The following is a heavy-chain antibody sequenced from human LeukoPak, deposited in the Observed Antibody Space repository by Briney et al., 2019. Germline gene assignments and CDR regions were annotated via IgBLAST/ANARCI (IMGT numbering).Heavy chain of an antibody. CDR1: GGSISSYY. Sequence: PSETLSLTCTVSGGSISSYYWSWIRQPAGKGLEWIGRIYTSGSTNYNPSLKSRVTMSVDTSKNQFSLKLSSVTAADTAVYYCAREISPVDCSSTSCQDAFDIWGQGTMVTVSS. V-gene: IGHV4-4*07. D-gene: IGHD2-2*01. J-gene: IGHJ3*02. CDR2: IYTSGST. CDR3: AREISPVDCSSTSCQDAFDI.